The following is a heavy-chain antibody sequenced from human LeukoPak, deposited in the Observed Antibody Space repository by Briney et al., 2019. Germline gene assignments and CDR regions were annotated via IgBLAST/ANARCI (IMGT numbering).Heavy chain of an antibody. CDR3: ARHGTHYYDSSGSFDY. CDR1: GGSITTYY. CDR2: IYYSGST. Sequence: SETLSLTCTVSGGSITTYYWSWIRQPPGKGLEWIGSIYYSGSTYYNPSLKSRVTISVDTSKNQFSLKLSSVTAADTAVYYCARHGTHYYDSSGSFDYWGQGTLVTVSS. J-gene: IGHJ4*02. V-gene: IGHV4-39*01. D-gene: IGHD3-22*01.